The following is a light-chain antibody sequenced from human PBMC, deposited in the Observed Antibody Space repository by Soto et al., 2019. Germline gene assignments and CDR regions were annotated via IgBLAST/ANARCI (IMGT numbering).Light chain of an antibody. CDR3: QQYSSSRT. CDR2: GGS. CDR1: QSVDIY. V-gene: IGKV3-20*01. J-gene: IGKJ1*01. Sequence: EIVLTQSPGTLSLSPGERATLSCRASQSVDIYLAWYQQKPGQAPRLLIYGGSSRATGIPVRFSGSGSETDFTLTITRLEPEDFAMYYCQQYSSSRTFGQGTKVDIK.